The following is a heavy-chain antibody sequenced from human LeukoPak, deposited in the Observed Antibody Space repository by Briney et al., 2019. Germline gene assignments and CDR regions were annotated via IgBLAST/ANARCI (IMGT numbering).Heavy chain of an antibody. D-gene: IGHD6-13*01. V-gene: IGHV3-53*01. CDR3: AGVSKSATTGTVLDY. J-gene: IGHJ4*02. CDR2: IYSGGNT. CDR1: GFTVSNNY. Sequence: PGGSLRLSCAASGFTVSNNYMSWVRQAPGKGLEWVSLIYSGGNTYYADPVKGRFTISRDNSKNTLYLQMNSLRAEDTAVYYCAGVSKSATTGTVLDYSGQGTLVTVSS.